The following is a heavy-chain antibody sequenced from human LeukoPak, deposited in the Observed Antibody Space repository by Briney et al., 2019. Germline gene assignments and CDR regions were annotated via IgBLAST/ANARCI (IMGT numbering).Heavy chain of an antibody. CDR3: ARDVRYFDGSGYPHDAFDV. V-gene: IGHV3-53*01. Sequence: PGGSLRLSCAASGFSVSGSYMTWVRQTPGKGLEWLSVIYTGGGTDYADSVKGRFTISRDDSRNALYLEKNSLRVDDTAVYYCARDVRYFDGSGYPHDAFDVWGQGTMVTVSS. D-gene: IGHD3-22*01. CDR1: GFSVSGSY. J-gene: IGHJ3*01. CDR2: IYTGGGT.